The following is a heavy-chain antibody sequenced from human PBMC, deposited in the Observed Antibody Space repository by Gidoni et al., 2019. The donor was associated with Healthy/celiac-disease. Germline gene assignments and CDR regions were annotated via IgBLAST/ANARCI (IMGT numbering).Heavy chain of an antibody. CDR2: IDPSDTYT. J-gene: IGHJ4*02. D-gene: IGHD5-18*01. V-gene: IGHV5-10-1*01. Sequence: EVQLVQSGAEVKKPGESMRLSCKGSGYSFPSYWLSWVRQMPGKGLEWMGRIDPSDTYTNYSPSFQGHVTISADKSISTAYLQWSSLKASDTAMYYCARRGRLRESRYWGQGTLVTVSS. CDR1: GYSFPSYW. CDR3: ARRGRLRESRY.